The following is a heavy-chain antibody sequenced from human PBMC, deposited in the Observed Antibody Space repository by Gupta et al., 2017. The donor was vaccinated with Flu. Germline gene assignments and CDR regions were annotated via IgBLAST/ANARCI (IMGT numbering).Heavy chain of an antibody. CDR2: MSHGGIVI. Sequence: EVQLVESGGGLVQPGGSLRLSCAASGFNFSSYSMNWVRQAPGKGLEWVSYMSHGGIVIYYADSVKGRFTISRDDAQNSLYLHMNSLRAEDTAVYYCARDGQRGYDMDSWGQGTLVTVSS. CDR3: ARDGQRGYDMDS. CDR1: GFNFSSYS. D-gene: IGHD5-12*01. J-gene: IGHJ4*02. V-gene: IGHV3-48*01.